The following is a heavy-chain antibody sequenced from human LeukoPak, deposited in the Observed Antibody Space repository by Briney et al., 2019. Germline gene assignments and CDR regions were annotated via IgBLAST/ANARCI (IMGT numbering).Heavy chain of an antibody. Sequence: AGGSLRLSCAASGFTFDDYDMSWVRQVPGKGLEWVPAINWNGASTGYADSVKGRFTISRDNAKNSLYLQMNSLSAEDTALYFCARDVEYSNIYFYYYIDVWGKGTTVTVSS. V-gene: IGHV3-20*04. CDR2: INWNGAST. J-gene: IGHJ6*03. CDR3: ARDVEYSNIYFYYYIDV. D-gene: IGHD6-6*01. CDR1: GFTFDDYD.